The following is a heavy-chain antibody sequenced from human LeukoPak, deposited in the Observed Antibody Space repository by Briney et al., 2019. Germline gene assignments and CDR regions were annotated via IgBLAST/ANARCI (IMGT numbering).Heavy chain of an antibody. CDR3: ARDRLDNYPYYYYYMDV. V-gene: IGHV1-46*01. CDR2: INPSGGST. J-gene: IGHJ6*03. Sequence: ASVKVSCKASGYTFTSYYMHWVRQAPGQGLEWMGIINPSGGSTSYAQKFQGRVTMTRDMSTSTVYMELSSLRSEDTAVYYCARDRLDNYPYYYYYMDVWGKGTTVTVSS. D-gene: IGHD4-11*01. CDR1: GYTFTSYY.